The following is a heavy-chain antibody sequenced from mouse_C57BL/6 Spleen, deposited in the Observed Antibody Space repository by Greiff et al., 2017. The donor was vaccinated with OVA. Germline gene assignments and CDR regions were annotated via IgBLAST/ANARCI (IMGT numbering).Heavy chain of an antibody. CDR2: INPSTGGT. Sequence: EVKLQQSGPELVKPGASVKISCKASGYSFTGYYMNWVKQSPEKSLEWIGEINPSTGGTTYNQKFKAKATLTVDKSSSTAYMQLKSLTSEDSAVYYCARPLTGTWDFDYWGQGTTLTVSS. J-gene: IGHJ2*01. V-gene: IGHV1-42*01. D-gene: IGHD4-1*01. CDR1: GYSFTGYY. CDR3: ARPLTGTWDFDY.